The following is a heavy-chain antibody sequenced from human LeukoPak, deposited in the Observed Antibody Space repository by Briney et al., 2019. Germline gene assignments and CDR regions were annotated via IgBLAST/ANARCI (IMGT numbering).Heavy chain of an antibody. J-gene: IGHJ5*02. Sequence: GGSLRLSCAASGFTFSSYGMHWVRQAPGKGLEWVAVISYDGSNKYYADSVKGRFTISRDNSKNTLYLQMNSLRAEDTAVYYCGSSAAGTRGWFDPWGQGTLVTVSS. V-gene: IGHV3-30*03. D-gene: IGHD6-13*01. CDR1: GFTFSSYG. CDR2: ISYDGSNK. CDR3: GSSAAGTRGWFDP.